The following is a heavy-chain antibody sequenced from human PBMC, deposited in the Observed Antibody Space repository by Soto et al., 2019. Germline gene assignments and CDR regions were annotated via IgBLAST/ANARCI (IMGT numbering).Heavy chain of an antibody. V-gene: IGHV4-59*08. J-gene: IGHJ3*02. D-gene: IGHD1-26*01. CDR2: IYYSGST. CDR3: ARFLSGRYYVSPDAFDI. Sequence: SETLSLTCTVSGGSISSYYWSWIRQPPGKGLEWIGYIYYSGSTNYNPSLKSRVTISVDTSKNQFSLKLSSVTAADTAVYYCARFLSGRYYVSPDAFDIWGQGTMVTVSS. CDR1: GGSISSYY.